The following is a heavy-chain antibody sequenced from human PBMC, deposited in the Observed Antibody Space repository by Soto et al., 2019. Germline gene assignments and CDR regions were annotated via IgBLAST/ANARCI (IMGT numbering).Heavy chain of an antibody. J-gene: IGHJ5*02. CDR1: GGSISSGGYY. V-gene: IGHV4-31*03. CDR3: ASIVVVVAAQGSWFDP. CDR2: IYYSGRT. Sequence: QVQLQESGPGLVKPSQTLSLTCTVSGGSISSGGYYWSWIRQHPGKGLEWIGYIYYSGRTYYNPSLKSRVTISVDTSKNQFSLKLSSVTDADTAVYYCASIVVVVAAQGSWFDPWGQGTLVTVSS. D-gene: IGHD2-15*01.